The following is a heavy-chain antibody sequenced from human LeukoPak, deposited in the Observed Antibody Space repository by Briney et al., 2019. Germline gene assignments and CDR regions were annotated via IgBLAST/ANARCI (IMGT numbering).Heavy chain of an antibody. CDR1: GGSFSGYY. Sequence: SETLSLTCAVYGGSFSGYYWSWIRQPPGKGLEWIGEINHSGSTNYNPSLKSRATISVDTSKNRFSLKLSSVTAADTAVYYCARRYCSGGSCVFDYWGQGTLVTVSS. D-gene: IGHD2-15*01. CDR3: ARRYCSGGSCVFDY. J-gene: IGHJ4*02. V-gene: IGHV4-34*01. CDR2: INHSGST.